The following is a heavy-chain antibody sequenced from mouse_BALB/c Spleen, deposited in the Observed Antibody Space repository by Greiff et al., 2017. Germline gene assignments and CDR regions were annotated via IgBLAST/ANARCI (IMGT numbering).Heavy chain of an antibody. CDR1: GYTFTSYW. Sequence: QVQLQQPGAELVKPGASVKMSCKASGYTFTSYWMHWVKQRPGQGLEWIGVIDPSDSYTSYNQKFKGKATLTVDTSSSTAYMQLSSLTSEDSAVYYCTRKRDDEDYWGQGTTLTVSS. CDR2: IDPSDSYT. CDR3: TRKRDDEDY. V-gene: IGHV1S127*01. J-gene: IGHJ2*01. D-gene: IGHD2-14*01.